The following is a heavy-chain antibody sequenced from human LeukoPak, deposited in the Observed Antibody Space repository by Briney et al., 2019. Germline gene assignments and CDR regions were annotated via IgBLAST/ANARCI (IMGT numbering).Heavy chain of an antibody. J-gene: IGHJ4*02. CDR1: GGSISSYY. Sequence: SETLSLTCTVSGGSISSYYWSWIRQPPGKGLEWIGYIYYSGSTNYNPSLKSRVTISVDTSKNQFSLKLSSVTAADTAVYYCARLPAITYFDYWGQGTLVTVSS. D-gene: IGHD2-21*01. CDR2: IYYSGST. V-gene: IGHV4-59*12. CDR3: ARLPAITYFDY.